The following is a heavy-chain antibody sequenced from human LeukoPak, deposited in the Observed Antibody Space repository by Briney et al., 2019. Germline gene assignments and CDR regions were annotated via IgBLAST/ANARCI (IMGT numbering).Heavy chain of an antibody. CDR3: ARDGEGHDQGHTFYYDTSGYYYRRTGGSAFGI. CDR2: ISGSSSTI. D-gene: IGHD3-22*01. V-gene: IGHV3-48*01. Sequence: PGGSLRLSCAASGFTFSSYNMNWVRQAPGKGLEWVSYISGSSSTIYYADSVKGRFTISRDNAKNSLYLQMNSLRAEDTAVYYCARDGEGHDQGHTFYYDTSGYYYRRTGGSAFGIWGQGTMVTVSS. J-gene: IGHJ3*02. CDR1: GFTFSSYN.